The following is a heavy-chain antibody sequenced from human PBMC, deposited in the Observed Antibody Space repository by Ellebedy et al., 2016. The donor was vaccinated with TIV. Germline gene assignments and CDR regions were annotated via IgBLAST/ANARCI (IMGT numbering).Heavy chain of an antibody. CDR3: ARAIAATGSM. V-gene: IGHV3-7*01. J-gene: IGHJ4*02. D-gene: IGHD6-13*01. Sequence: GGSLRLXXAASGFTFSNYWMSWVRQAPGKGLEFVANIKQDGSEKYYVDSVKGRFTIFRDNAKNSVYLQMSSLRGEDTAVYYCARAIAATGSMWGQGTLVVVPS. CDR2: IKQDGSEK. CDR1: GFTFSNYW.